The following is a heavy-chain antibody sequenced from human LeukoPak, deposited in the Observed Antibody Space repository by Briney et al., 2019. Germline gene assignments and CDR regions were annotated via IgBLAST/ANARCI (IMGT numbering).Heavy chain of an antibody. CDR2: INAGNGKT. Sequence: ASVKVSCKASGYTFSNYAIHWVRQAPGQRFEWMGWINAGNGKTKYSQNLQGRVTITRDTSATTAYMELSSLRSEDTAVYYCARGVDWLLYYFDYWGQGTLVTVSS. D-gene: IGHD3-9*01. J-gene: IGHJ4*02. V-gene: IGHV1-3*01. CDR1: GYTFSNYA. CDR3: ARGVDWLLYYFDY.